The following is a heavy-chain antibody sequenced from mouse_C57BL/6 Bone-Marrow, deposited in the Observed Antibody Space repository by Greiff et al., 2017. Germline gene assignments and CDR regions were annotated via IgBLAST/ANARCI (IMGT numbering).Heavy chain of an antibody. J-gene: IGHJ1*03. D-gene: IGHD2-4*01. Sequence: QVQLQESGAELVRPGTSVKLSCKASGYTFTSYWIGWVKQRPGHGLEWIGDIYPGGGYTYYNEKFKGKATLTADKSSSTAYMQLSSLTSEDSAVYNCAGFSYDYERSYWWFDDWGTGTTVTVSS. CDR2: IYPGGGYT. CDR3: AGFSYDYERSYWWFDD. V-gene: IGHV1-63*01. CDR1: GYTFTSYW.